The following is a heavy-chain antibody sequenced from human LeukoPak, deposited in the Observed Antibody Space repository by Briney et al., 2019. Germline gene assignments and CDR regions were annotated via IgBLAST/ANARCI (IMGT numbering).Heavy chain of an antibody. CDR3: ARDRARSDGMDV. CDR2: IYSGGST. Sequence: PGGSLRLSCAASGFTVSSNYMSWVRQAPGKGLDWVSVIYSGGSTYYADSVKGRFTISRDNSKNTLYLQMNSLRAEDTAVYYCARDRARSDGMDVWGQGTTVTVSS. J-gene: IGHJ6*02. V-gene: IGHV3-53*01. CDR1: GFTVSSNY.